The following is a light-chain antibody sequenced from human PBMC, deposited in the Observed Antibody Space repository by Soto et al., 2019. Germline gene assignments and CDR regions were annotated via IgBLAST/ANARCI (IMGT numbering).Light chain of an antibody. V-gene: IGLV2-14*01. CDR3: SSFTSRSSLI. CDR2: EVR. CDR1: MRDIGAYNL. Sequence: QSALTQPASVSGSPGQSITIFCAGTMRDIGAYNLVSWYQQHPGRAPQLIIYEVRNRPSGSSFPFSGSKSGNTASLTISGLQAEDEADYYCSSFTSRSSLIFGGGTKLTVL. J-gene: IGLJ2*01.